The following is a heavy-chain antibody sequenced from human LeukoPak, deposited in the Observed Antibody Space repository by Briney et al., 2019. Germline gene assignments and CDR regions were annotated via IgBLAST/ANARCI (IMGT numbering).Heavy chain of an antibody. D-gene: IGHD1-26*01. V-gene: IGHV1-69*01. Sequence: GASVKVSCTASGGIFSSYAISWVRQAPGQGLEWMGGIIPIFGTANYAQKFQGRVTITADESTSTAYMELSSLRSEDTAVYYCARAAKYSGSYLGNYFDYWGQGTLVTVSS. CDR1: GGIFSSYA. J-gene: IGHJ4*02. CDR2: IIPIFGTA. CDR3: ARAAKYSGSYLGNYFDY.